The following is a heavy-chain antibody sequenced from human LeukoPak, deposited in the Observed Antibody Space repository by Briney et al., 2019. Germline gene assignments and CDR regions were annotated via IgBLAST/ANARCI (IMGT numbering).Heavy chain of an antibody. J-gene: IGHJ4*02. D-gene: IGHD3-22*01. Sequence: SVKVSCKASGGTFSSYAISWVRQAPGQGREWMGGIIPIFGTANYAQKFQVRVTITADESTSTAYMELSILRSEDTAVYYCARGVQFYDSSGYHGNGYFDYWGQGTLVTVSS. CDR2: IIPIFGTA. CDR3: ARGVQFYDSSGYHGNGYFDY. CDR1: GGTFSSYA. V-gene: IGHV1-69*13.